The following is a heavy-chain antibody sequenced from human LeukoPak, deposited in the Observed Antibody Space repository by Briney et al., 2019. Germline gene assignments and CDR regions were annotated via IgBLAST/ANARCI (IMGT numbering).Heavy chain of an antibody. Sequence: SETLSRTCTVSGGSISNYYWSWIRQPPGKGLEWIGYIYYTGSTNYNPSLTSRVNISVDTSKNQFSLNLTSVTAADTAVYYCARWGSIAVARFDYWGQGTLVTVSS. J-gene: IGHJ4*02. D-gene: IGHD6-6*01. CDR3: ARWGSIAVARFDY. CDR1: GGSISNYY. CDR2: IYYTGST. V-gene: IGHV4-59*01.